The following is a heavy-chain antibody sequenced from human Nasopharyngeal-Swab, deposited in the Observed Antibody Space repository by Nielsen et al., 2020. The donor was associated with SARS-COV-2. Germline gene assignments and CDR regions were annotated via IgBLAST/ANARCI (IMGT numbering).Heavy chain of an antibody. J-gene: IGHJ4*02. D-gene: IGHD3-9*01. Sequence: WIRQPPGKGLEWVAIIWYDGSNKYYADSVKGRFIISRDNSKNTLYLQMNSLRAEDTAVYYCARDGDILTGLSLDYWGQGTLVTVSS. CDR3: ARDGDILTGLSLDY. V-gene: IGHV3-33*01. CDR2: IWYDGSNK.